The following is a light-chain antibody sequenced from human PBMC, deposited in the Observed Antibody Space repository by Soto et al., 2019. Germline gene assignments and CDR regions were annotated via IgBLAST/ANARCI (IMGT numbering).Light chain of an antibody. J-gene: IGKJ1*01. CDR1: QSVSSSY. CDR3: QQYGSSPRT. Sequence: EMLLTQSPGTLSLSPGERATLSCRASQSVSSSYLAWYQQKPGQAPRLLIYLASSRAPGIPDRFSGSGSGTDFTLTISRLEPEDFAVYYCQQYGSSPRTFGQGTKVDIK. CDR2: LAS. V-gene: IGKV3-20*01.